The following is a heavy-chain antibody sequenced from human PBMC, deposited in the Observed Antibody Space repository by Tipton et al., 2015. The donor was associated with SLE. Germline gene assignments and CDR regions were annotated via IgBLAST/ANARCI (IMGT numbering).Heavy chain of an antibody. D-gene: IGHD5-24*01. CDR2: IYTSGST. Sequence: TLSLTCTVSGGSISSGSYYWSWIRQPAGKGLEWIGHIYTSGSTNYKPSLKSRVTMSVDTSKNQFSLKLSSVTAADTAVYYCARVHRDGYNEDFDYWGQGTLVTVSS. J-gene: IGHJ4*02. CDR3: ARVHRDGYNEDFDY. V-gene: IGHV4-61*09. CDR1: GGSISSGSYY.